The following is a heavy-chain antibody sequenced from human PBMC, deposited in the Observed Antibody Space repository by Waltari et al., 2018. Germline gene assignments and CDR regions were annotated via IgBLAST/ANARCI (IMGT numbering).Heavy chain of an antibody. CDR1: GGSISSSSYY. J-gene: IGHJ4*02. D-gene: IGHD6-13*01. Sequence: QLQLQESGPGLVKPSETLSLTCTVSGGSISSSSYYWGWIRQPPGKGLEWIGSIYYSGRTYDNPSLKSGVTISVDTSKNQFSLKLSSVTAADTAVYYGARGSSWYFGFDYWGQGTLVTVSS. CDR3: ARGSSWYFGFDY. CDR2: IYYSGRT. V-gene: IGHV4-39*07.